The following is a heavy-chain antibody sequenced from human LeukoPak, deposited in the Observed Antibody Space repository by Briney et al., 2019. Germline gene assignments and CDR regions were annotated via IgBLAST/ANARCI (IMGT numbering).Heavy chain of an antibody. D-gene: IGHD2/OR15-2a*01. Sequence: SETLSLTRTVSGGSISSSSYYWGWIRQPPGKGLEWIGRVFAGGNTRYNPSLKSRVTMSLDTSKNQFSLKLSSVTAADTAVYFCAGDLLGNYYYMDVWGKGTTVTVSS. V-gene: IGHV4-39*07. CDR1: GGSISSSSYY. CDR2: VFAGGNT. CDR3: AGDLLGNYYYMDV. J-gene: IGHJ6*03.